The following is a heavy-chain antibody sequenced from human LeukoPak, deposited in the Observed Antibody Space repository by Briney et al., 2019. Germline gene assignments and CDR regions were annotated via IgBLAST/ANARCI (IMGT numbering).Heavy chain of an antibody. V-gene: IGHV3-30*02. J-gene: IGHJ3*02. Sequence: GGSLRLSCAASGFTFSSYGMHWVRQAPGKGLEWVAFIRYDGSNKYYADSVKGRFTISRDNSKNTLYLQMNSLRAEDTAVYYCANPVGAAGAFDIWGQGTMVTVSS. CDR3: ANPVGAAGAFDI. CDR2: IRYDGSNK. CDR1: GFTFSSYG. D-gene: IGHD1-26*01.